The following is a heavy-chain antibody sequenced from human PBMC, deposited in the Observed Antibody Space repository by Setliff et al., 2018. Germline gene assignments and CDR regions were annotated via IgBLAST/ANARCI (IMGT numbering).Heavy chain of an antibody. Sequence: SETLSLTCGVSGASISDSYWSWIRQPPGKGLEWIGYIYASGSTNYNPSLKSRVTISVDTSKNQFSLKLDSVIVADTAVYYCARGLNSDSWTFAYWGQGSLVTVSS. CDR1: GASISDSY. CDR3: ARGLNSDSWTFAY. D-gene: IGHD2-15*01. V-gene: IGHV4-4*08. J-gene: IGHJ4*02. CDR2: IYASGST.